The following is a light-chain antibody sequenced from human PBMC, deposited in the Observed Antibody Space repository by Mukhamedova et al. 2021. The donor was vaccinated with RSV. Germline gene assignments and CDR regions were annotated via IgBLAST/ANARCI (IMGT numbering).Light chain of an antibody. J-gene: IGKJ3*01. CDR2: AAL. V-gene: IGKV1-39*01. Sequence: WYQRRVHGKAPELLIYAALSLHSGVPSRFSGSGSGTDFTLTISSLQPEDFAIYYCQQSYSTPFAFGPGTKVDIK. CDR3: QQSYSTPFA.